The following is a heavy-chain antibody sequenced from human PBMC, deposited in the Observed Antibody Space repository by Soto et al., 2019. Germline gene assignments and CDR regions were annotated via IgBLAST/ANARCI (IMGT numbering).Heavy chain of an antibody. CDR3: ARHGVGDMLTGEPGY. D-gene: IGHD3-9*01. CDR2: IYPGDSDT. Sequence: LGESLKISCKGSGYSFTSYWIGWVRQMPGKGLGWMGIIYPGDSDTRYSTSFQRQVTISAAKSISTAYLQWSSLKASDTAMYYCARHGVGDMLTGEPGYWGQGTLVTVSS. J-gene: IGHJ4*02. V-gene: IGHV5-51*01. CDR1: GYSFTSYW.